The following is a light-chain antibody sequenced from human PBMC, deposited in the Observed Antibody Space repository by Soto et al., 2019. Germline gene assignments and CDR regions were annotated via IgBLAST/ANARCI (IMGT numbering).Light chain of an antibody. Sequence: DIQMTQSPSSLSAFVGDRVTIACRASQSISNRLNWYQQKPGKAPKLLIYTASTLQSGVPSRFSGGGSGTDFTLTISSLQPEDSATYYCQQSYRTPPDTFGQGTKVEI. J-gene: IGKJ2*01. CDR2: TAS. CDR3: QQSYRTPPDT. V-gene: IGKV1-39*01. CDR1: QSISNR.